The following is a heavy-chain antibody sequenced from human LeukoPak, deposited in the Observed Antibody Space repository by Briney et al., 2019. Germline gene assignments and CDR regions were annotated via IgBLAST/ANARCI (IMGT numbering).Heavy chain of an antibody. CDR1: GFTFDDYA. CDR3: ARDLLGS. J-gene: IGHJ5*02. CDR2: INWNGDSV. V-gene: IGHV3-9*01. Sequence: GGSLRFSCAASGFTFDDYAMHWVRQAPGKGLEWVSGINWNGDSVNYADSVKGRFTISRDNAKNSLYLRMNSLRAEDTALYYCARDLLGSWGQGTLVTVSS.